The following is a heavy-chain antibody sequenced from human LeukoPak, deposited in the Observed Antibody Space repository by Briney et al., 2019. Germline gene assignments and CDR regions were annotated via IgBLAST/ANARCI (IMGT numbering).Heavy chain of an antibody. Sequence: GGTLRLSCAASGFAFSSYGMSWVRQAPGKGLEWVSVIYSDGTTYYADSVKGRFTISRDNSKNTLYLQMNSLRAEDTAVSYCARDLIAAADYWGQGTLVTVSS. CDR3: ARDLIAAADY. V-gene: IGHV3-66*01. D-gene: IGHD6-25*01. CDR1: GFAFSSYG. CDR2: IYSDGTT. J-gene: IGHJ4*02.